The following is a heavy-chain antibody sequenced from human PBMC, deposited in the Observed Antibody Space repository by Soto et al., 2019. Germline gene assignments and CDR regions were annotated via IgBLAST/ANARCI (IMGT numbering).Heavy chain of an antibody. J-gene: IGHJ3*01. Sequence: QVQLVESGGGVVQPGRSLRLSCAASGFIFSTYGMHWVRQAPGKGLEWVAVISFDGINKYSADSVKGRFSISRDNSKNTLYMQKNSLRADDTDVYYCGATTSYYYVGGSYRYWGDAFDLWGQGPMVRVSS. V-gene: IGHV3-30*03. CDR2: ISFDGINK. CDR3: GATTSYYYVGGSYRYWGDAFDL. CDR1: GFIFSTYG. D-gene: IGHD3-16*02.